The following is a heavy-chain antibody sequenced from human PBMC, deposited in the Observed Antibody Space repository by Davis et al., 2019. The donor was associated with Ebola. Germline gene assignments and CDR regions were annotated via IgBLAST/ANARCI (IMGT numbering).Heavy chain of an antibody. CDR1: VITFSSYA. J-gene: IGHJ4*02. CDR3: TQMMWAAVGTRYFDY. D-gene: IGHD6-13*01. CDR2: ISGSGGST. V-gene: IGHV3-23*01. Sequence: GESLKISCTDSVITFSSYAMTWVRQAPGKGLEWVSAISGSGGSTYYADSVKGRFTISRDNSKNTLYLQMNSLRAEDTAVYYCTQMMWAAVGTRYFDYWGQGTLVTVSS.